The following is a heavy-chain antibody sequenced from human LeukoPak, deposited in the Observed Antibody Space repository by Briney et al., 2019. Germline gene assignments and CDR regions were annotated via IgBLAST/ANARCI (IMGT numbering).Heavy chain of an antibody. D-gene: IGHD1-1*01. CDR1: GDSISSGRNY. CDR2: IYSSGNT. CDR3: ARHLSGTTMSHYFDF. Sequence: PSETLSLTCSVSGDSISSGRNYWGWIRQSPGKGLEWIASIYSSGNTHSNPSLKSRVSISVDTSKNQVSLELYSVTASDAAIYYCARHLSGTTMSHYFDFWGQGTLVTVSS. J-gene: IGHJ4*02. V-gene: IGHV4-39*01.